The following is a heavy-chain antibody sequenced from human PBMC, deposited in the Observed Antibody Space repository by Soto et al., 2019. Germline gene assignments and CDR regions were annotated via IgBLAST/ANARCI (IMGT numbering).Heavy chain of an antibody. J-gene: IGHJ6*02. Sequence: GESRKMSCKGSGYSFTSYWIGWVRQMTGKGLEWMGIIYPGDSDTRYSPSFQGQVTISADKSISTAYLQWSSLKASDTAMYYCAGGGVRGVITRTRDYYGMDVWGQGTTVTVSS. CDR2: IYPGDSDT. V-gene: IGHV5-51*01. CDR3: AGGGVRGVITRTRDYYGMDV. CDR1: GYSFTSYW. D-gene: IGHD3-10*01.